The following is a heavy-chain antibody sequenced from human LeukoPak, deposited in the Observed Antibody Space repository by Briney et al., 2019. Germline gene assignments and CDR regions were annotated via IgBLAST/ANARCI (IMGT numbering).Heavy chain of an antibody. J-gene: IGHJ3*01. Sequence: GGSLRLSCVASGLSFSDSYMSWIRQAPGKGLEWLACMTNGGYITKYADSVKGRFTISRGNAKNSLYLQMNSLRADDTAVYYCARGGERYAFDVWGQGTMVTISP. CDR1: GLSFSDSY. V-gene: IGHV3-11*05. CDR3: ARGGERYAFDV. CDR2: MTNGGYIT.